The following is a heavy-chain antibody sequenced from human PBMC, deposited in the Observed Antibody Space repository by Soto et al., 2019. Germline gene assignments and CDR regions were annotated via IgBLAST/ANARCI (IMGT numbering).Heavy chain of an antibody. V-gene: IGHV1-18*04. CDR1: GYTFTSYG. J-gene: IGHJ4*02. CDR3: ARDLKGIVVVNPGEELWY. D-gene: IGHD3-22*01. CDR2: ISAYNGNT. Sequence: GGPVKVSCKASGYTFTSYGISWVRQAPGQGLEWMGWISAYNGNTNYAQKLQGRVTMTTDTSTSTAYMELRSLRSDDTAVYYCARDLKGIVVVNPGEELWYWGQGTLVTVSS.